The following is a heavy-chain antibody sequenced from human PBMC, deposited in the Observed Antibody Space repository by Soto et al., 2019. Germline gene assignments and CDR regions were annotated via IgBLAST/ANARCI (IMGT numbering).Heavy chain of an antibody. CDR1: GYNFTSYG. J-gene: IGHJ3*02. CDR2: ISPHNDRT. V-gene: IGHV1-18*01. Sequence: QVQLVQSGADVKKPGASVKVSCKASGYNFTSYGISWVRQAPGQGLEWMGWISPHNDRTKYARRFQDSVTMTTETPTSTVYMELGSLRADDTAVYYCARDLYYSSGRYFYHDAFDIWGQGTVVTVSS. D-gene: IGHD6-19*01. CDR3: ARDLYYSSGRYFYHDAFDI.